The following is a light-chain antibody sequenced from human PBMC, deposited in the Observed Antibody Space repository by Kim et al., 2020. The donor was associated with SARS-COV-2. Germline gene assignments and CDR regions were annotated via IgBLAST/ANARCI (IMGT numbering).Light chain of an antibody. V-gene: IGKV3D-20*01. J-gene: IGKJ3*01. CDR1: QRVSSNY. CDR3: QQYGSSPFT. Sequence: YPGEMADLDCGASQRVSSNYLAWYQQKPGLEPRLLIYDASSRATGIPDRFRGSGSGTDFTITISRLEPEDVAVYYCQQYGSSPFTFGPGTKVDIK. CDR2: DAS.